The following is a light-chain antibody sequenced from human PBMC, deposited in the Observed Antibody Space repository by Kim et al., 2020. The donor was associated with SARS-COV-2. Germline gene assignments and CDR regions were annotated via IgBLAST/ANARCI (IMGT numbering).Light chain of an antibody. Sequence: SPGDRATLSCWASQSLYNNYLAWYQQRPGQAPRLLIYGASRRATGIPDRFSGGGSGTDFTLTISRLEPEDFAVYYCQQYGASSEYPSGQGTKLEI. V-gene: IGKV3-20*01. CDR1: QSLYNNY. J-gene: IGKJ2*01. CDR3: QQYGASSEYP. CDR2: GAS.